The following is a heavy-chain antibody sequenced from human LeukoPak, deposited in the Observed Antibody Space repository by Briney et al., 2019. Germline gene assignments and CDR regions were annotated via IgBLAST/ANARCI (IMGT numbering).Heavy chain of an antibody. V-gene: IGHV3-48*03. CDR3: AREAAAGMNPLLY. CDR2: ISSSGTMI. Sequence: PGGSLRLSCAASGFTFSSYEMNWVRQAPGKGLEWVSYISSSGTMIYYADSVRGRFTISRDNAKNSLYLQMNSLRAEDTAVYYCAREAAAGMNPLLYWGQGTLVTVSS. CDR1: GFTFSSYE. J-gene: IGHJ4*02. D-gene: IGHD6-13*01.